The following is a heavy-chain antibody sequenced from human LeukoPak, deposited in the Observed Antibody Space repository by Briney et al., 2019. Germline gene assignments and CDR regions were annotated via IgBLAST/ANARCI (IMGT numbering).Heavy chain of an antibody. CDR2: INQDGSNK. CDR1: GFTFSSYY. CDR3: GGGYSSGWYAGAAFDI. Sequence: PGESLSLTCAASGFTFSSYYMSWVRQPPGKGLEWVGNINQDGSNKYYVHPVKGRFTIARANAKNSPYLQMDSLTAETTALYYCGGGYSSGWYAGAAFDIWGQRTTVTVSS. J-gene: IGHJ3*02. D-gene: IGHD6-19*01. V-gene: IGHV3-7*04.